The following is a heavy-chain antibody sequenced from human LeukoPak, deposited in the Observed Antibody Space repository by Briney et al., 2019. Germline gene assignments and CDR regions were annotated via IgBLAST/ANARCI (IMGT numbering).Heavy chain of an antibody. Sequence: PGRSLRLSCAASGFTFDDYAMHWVRQAPGKGLEWASGISWNSGSIGYADSVKGRFTISRDNAKNSLYLQMNSLRAEDTALYYCAKGDDYGDYGSFGYWGQGTLVTVSS. CDR2: ISWNSGSI. V-gene: IGHV3-9*01. J-gene: IGHJ4*02. CDR1: GFTFDDYA. D-gene: IGHD4-17*01. CDR3: AKGDDYGDYGSFGY.